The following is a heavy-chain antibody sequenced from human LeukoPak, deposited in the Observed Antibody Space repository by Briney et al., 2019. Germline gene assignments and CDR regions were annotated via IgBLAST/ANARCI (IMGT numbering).Heavy chain of an antibody. CDR3: ARHLSSSSWYNLYYYYYMDV. Sequence: PSETLSLTCTVSGGSISSYYWSWIRQPPGKGLEWIGYIYTSGSTNYNPSLKSRVTIPVDTSKNQFSLKLSSVTAADTAVYYCARHLSSSSWYNLYYYYYMDVWGKGTTVTVSS. V-gene: IGHV4-4*09. J-gene: IGHJ6*03. CDR1: GGSISSYY. CDR2: IYTSGST. D-gene: IGHD6-13*01.